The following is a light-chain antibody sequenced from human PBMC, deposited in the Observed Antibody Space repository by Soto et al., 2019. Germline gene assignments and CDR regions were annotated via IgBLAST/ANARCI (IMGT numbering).Light chain of an antibody. Sequence: EVELTQSPGTLSFSPGERATLSCRASQSVSSDLAWYQQKPGQAPRLLIYDASNRATGIPARFSGSGSGTDFTLTISSLEAEDFAVYYCQQRSNWPPITFGQGTRLEIK. CDR2: DAS. CDR1: QSVSSD. J-gene: IGKJ5*01. V-gene: IGKV3-11*01. CDR3: QQRSNWPPIT.